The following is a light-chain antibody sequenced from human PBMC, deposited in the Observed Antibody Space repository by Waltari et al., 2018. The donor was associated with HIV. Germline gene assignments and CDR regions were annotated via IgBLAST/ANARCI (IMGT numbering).Light chain of an antibody. CDR1: SGHSSYA. CDR3: QTWGTGIRV. J-gene: IGLJ2*01. CDR2: LNSDGSH. V-gene: IGLV4-69*01. Sequence: QLVLTQSPSASASLGASVKLTCTLSSGHSSYAIAWHQQQPEKGPRYLMKLNSDGSHSKGDGIPDRCSGSSSGAERYLTISSLQSVDEADYYCQTWGTGIRVFGGGTKLTVL.